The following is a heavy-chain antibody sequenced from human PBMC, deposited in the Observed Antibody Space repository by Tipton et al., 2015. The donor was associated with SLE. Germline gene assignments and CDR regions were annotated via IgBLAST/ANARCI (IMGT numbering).Heavy chain of an antibody. CDR2: IYYSGDT. CDR3: ATTLTRSHYFNY. V-gene: IGHV4-31*03. J-gene: IGHJ4*02. CDR1: GCSISGGGYY. Sequence: TLSLTLSVSGCSISGGGYYCSWIRQHPEKGLEWIGYIYYSGDTYYNPSLDSRVSISVDTSKNQFSLNLRSMTAADTAVYFCATTLTRSHYFNYWGQEILVSVSS. D-gene: IGHD4-17*01.